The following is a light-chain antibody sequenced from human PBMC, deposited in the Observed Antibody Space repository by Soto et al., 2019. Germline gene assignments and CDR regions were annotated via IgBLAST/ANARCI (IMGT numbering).Light chain of an antibody. CDR2: EGT. J-gene: IGLJ2*01. V-gene: IGLV2-23*01. CDR3: CSNAGSSTLV. CDR1: SSDVGSYNL. Sequence: QSALTQPASVSGSPGQSITISCTGTSSDVGSYNLVSWYQHNPGKAPKLLIYEGTKRPSGVSSRFSGSKSGNTASLTISGLQAEGEDHYYCCSNAGSSTLVFGGGTKLTVL.